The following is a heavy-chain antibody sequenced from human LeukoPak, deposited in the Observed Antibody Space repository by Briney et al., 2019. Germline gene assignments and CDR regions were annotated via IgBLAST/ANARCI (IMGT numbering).Heavy chain of an antibody. Sequence: SETQSLTCTVSGGSISSGGYYWSWIRQHPGKGLEWIGYIYYSGSTYYNPSLKSRVTISVDTSKNQFSLKLSSVTAADTAVYYCASTYSSSWPLRSWGQGTLVTVSS. CDR3: ASTYSSSWPLRS. CDR1: GGSISSGGYY. V-gene: IGHV4-31*03. J-gene: IGHJ5*02. D-gene: IGHD6-13*01. CDR2: IYYSGST.